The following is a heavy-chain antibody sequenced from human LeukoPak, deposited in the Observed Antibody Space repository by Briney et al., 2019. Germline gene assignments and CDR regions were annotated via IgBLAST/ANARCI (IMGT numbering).Heavy chain of an antibody. CDR2: INPNSGGT. CDR3: ARGRCSGGSCYRDDAFDI. D-gene: IGHD2-15*01. CDR1: GYTFTGYY. J-gene: IGHJ3*02. Sequence: ASVKVSCKASGYTFTGYYMHWVRQAPGQGLEWMGWINPNSGGTNYAQKFQGRVTMTRDTSISTSYMELSSLRSEDMAVYYCARGRCSGGSCYRDDAFDIWGQGTMVTVSS. V-gene: IGHV1-2*02.